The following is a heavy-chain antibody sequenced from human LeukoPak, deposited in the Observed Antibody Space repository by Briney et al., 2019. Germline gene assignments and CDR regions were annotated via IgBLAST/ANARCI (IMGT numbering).Heavy chain of an antibody. CDR2: IRYDGSNK. CDR1: GFIFSSYG. D-gene: IGHD2/OR15-2a*01. Sequence: GGSLRLSCAASGFIFSSYGMHWVRQAPGKGLEWVAFIRYDGSNKYYADSVKGRFTISRDNSKNTLYLQMNSLRAEDTAVYYCAKDLFYKYYMDVWGKGTTVTISS. V-gene: IGHV3-30*02. J-gene: IGHJ6*03. CDR3: AKDLFYKYYMDV.